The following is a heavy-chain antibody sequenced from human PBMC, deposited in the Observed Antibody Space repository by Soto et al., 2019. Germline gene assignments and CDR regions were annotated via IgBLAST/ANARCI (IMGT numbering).Heavy chain of an antibody. CDR1: GFTFSSYS. CDR3: AREGVVVAATASYYYYYMDV. V-gene: IGHV3-48*01. J-gene: IGHJ6*03. CDR2: ISSSSSTI. Sequence: GVLRLSCAASGFTFSSYSMNWVRQAPGKGLEWVSYISSSSSTIYYADSVKGRFTISRDNAKNSLYLQMNSLRAEDTAVYYCAREGVVVAATASYYYYYMDVWGKGTTVTVSS. D-gene: IGHD2-15*01.